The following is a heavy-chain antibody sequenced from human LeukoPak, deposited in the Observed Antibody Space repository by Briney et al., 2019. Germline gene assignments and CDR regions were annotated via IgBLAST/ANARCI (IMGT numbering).Heavy chain of an antibody. J-gene: IGHJ4*02. Sequence: GGPLRLSCAASGFTFSTYIMNWVRQAPGKGLDWVSSISSISTYIYYADSLKGRFTISRDNAKNSLYLQVNSLRAEDTAVYYCARHGLGFLEWTIDYWGQGTLVTVSS. D-gene: IGHD3-3*01. V-gene: IGHV3-21*01. CDR1: GFTFSTYI. CDR2: ISSISTYI. CDR3: ARHGLGFLEWTIDY.